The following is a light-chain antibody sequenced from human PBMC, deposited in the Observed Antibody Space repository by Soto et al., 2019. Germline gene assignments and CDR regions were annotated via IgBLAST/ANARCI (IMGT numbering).Light chain of an antibody. CDR2: HXS. J-gene: IGKJ4*01. V-gene: IGKV1-12*01. Sequence: IHMTQSPSSVSASVGDRVTIPXRASQGISDWLAWYQQKPGXAPKXXXVHXSSLPRGGPSRLSGSGSATDFTLPISSIQPDDFSNYYCQQANSVTLTFGGGTKVDIK. CDR3: QQANSVTLT. CDR1: QGISDW.